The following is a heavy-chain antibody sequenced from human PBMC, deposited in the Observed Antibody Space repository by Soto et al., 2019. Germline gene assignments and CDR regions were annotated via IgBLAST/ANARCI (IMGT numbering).Heavy chain of an antibody. D-gene: IGHD4-17*01. Sequence: QLQLQESGPGLVKPSETLSLTCTVSGGSSSSSSYYWDWIRQPPGKGLEWIGSIDYSGNTYYSPSLKSRVTISVDTSKNQLSLKLNSVTAADTAVYYCARRGHDYGDYFDNWGQGTLVTVSS. CDR2: IDYSGNT. CDR1: GGSSSSSSYY. J-gene: IGHJ4*02. CDR3: ARRGHDYGDYFDN. V-gene: IGHV4-39*01.